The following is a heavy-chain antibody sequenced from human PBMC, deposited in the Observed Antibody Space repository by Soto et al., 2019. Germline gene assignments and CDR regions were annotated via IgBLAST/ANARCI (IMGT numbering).Heavy chain of an antibody. V-gene: IGHV3-74*01. J-gene: IGHJ5*02. CDR1: GFTFSSYW. CDR3: GRGGHCSCGTCYLSCWFDP. Sequence: EVQLVESGGGLVQPGGSLRLSCAASGFTFSSYWMHWVRQVPGKGLEWVSCINSDGSYISYADSVKGRFTISRDNAKNTLYLQMNSLRSEDTAVYYCGRGGHCSCGTCYLSCWFDPCGQGTLVTVSS. D-gene: IGHD2-15*01. CDR2: INSDGSYI.